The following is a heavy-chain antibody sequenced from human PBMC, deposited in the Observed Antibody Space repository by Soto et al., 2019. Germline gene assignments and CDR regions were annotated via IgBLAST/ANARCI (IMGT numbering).Heavy chain of an antibody. CDR3: AREDCTKGVCSTEGGNWFDP. V-gene: IGHV1-2*02. D-gene: IGHD2-8*01. J-gene: IGHJ5*02. Sequence: ASVKVSCKASGYTFTGYYMHWVRQAPGQGLEYMGWVNPNSGGTDYAQKFQGRVTMTRDTSISTAYMELSRLRSDDTAVYYCAREDCTKGVCSTEGGNWFDPWGQGTLVTVS. CDR2: VNPNSGGT. CDR1: GYTFTGYY.